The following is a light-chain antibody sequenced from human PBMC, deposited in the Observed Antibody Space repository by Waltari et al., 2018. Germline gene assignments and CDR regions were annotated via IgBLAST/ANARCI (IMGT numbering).Light chain of an antibody. CDR3: RQYRKWTRT. J-gene: IGKJ1*01. CDR1: QHINSN. CDR2: GSS. Sequence: EIVMTQSPATLSVSPGEGATLSCRASQHINSNLAWYQQTPGQPPRLLIYGSSTRPTGIPARCSGIGSRTEFTLTISNLQSEDFAVYYCRQYRKWTRTFGRGTKVEIK. V-gene: IGKV3-15*01.